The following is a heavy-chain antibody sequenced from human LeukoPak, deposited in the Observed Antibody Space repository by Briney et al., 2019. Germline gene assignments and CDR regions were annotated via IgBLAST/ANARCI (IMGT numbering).Heavy chain of an antibody. CDR1: GFTFSDYY. CDR2: ISGSGSTI. CDR3: GRDFGLIGTKRSFDI. V-gene: IGHV3-11*01. D-gene: IGHD1-7*01. J-gene: IGHJ3*02. Sequence: GGSLRLSCAASGFTFSDYYMGWIRQAPGKGLEWVSYISGSGSTIYCADSVKGRFTISRDNAKKSLYLQMNSLRAEDTAVYYCGRDFGLIGTKRSFDIWGQGTMVTVSS.